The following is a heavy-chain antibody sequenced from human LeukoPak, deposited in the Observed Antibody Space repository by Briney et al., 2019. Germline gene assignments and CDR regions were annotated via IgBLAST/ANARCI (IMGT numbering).Heavy chain of an antibody. V-gene: IGHV3-21*01. J-gene: IGHJ3*02. D-gene: IGHD1-26*01. CDR1: GFTFSSYS. CDR2: ISSSSSYI. Sequence: GGSPRLSCAASGFTFSSYSMNWVRQAPGKGLEWVSSISSSSSYIYYADSVKGRFTISRDNAKNSLYLQMNSLRAEDTAVHYCASGLVGAKLNDAFDIWGQGTMVTVSS. CDR3: ASGLVGAKLNDAFDI.